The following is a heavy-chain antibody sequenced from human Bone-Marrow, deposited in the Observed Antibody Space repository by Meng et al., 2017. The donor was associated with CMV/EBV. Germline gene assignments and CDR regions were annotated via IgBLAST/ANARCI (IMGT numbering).Heavy chain of an antibody. CDR1: GYTFTTYD. CDR3: ARTRIEVEPDGTKIKYYNYGMDV. D-gene: IGHD2-15*01. V-gene: IGHV1-8*01. CDR2: MNPNSGNT. Sequence: ASVKVSCKASGYTFTTYDINWVRQATGQGPEWMGWMNPNSGNTGYAQKFQGRVTMTRVTSISTAYMELSSLTSDDTAVYYCARTRIEVEPDGTKIKYYNYGMDVWGQGTTVTGSS. J-gene: IGHJ6*02.